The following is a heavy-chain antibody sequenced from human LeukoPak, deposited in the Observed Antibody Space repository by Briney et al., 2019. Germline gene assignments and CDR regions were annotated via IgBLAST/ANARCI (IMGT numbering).Heavy chain of an antibody. J-gene: IGHJ6*02. CDR3: ARVSGATITTYYGMDV. CDR1: GGSFSGYY. CDR2: VHYSGSA. D-gene: IGHD5-12*01. Sequence: SETLSLTCTVSGGSFSGYYWSWIRQPPGNGLDWIGHVHYSGSANYNPSLKSRVTISMDTSKNQFSLRLSSVTAVDTAVYYCARVSGATITTYYGMDVWGQGTTVTVS. V-gene: IGHV4-59*01.